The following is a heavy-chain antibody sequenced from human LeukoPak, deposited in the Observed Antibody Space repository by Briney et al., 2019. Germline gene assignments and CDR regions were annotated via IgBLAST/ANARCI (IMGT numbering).Heavy chain of an antibody. Sequence: SETLSLTCTVSGYSISSGYYWGWIRQPPGKGLEWIGSIYHSGSTYYNPSLKSRVTISVDTSKNQFSLKLSSVTAADTAVYYCALLQVGCSGGSCSRDYWGQGTLVTVSS. V-gene: IGHV4-38-2*02. D-gene: IGHD2-15*01. CDR1: GYSISSGYY. CDR3: ALLQVGCSGGSCSRDY. CDR2: IYHSGST. J-gene: IGHJ4*02.